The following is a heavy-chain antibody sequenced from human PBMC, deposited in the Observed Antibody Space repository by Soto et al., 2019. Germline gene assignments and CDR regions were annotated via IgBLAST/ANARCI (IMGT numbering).Heavy chain of an antibody. CDR2: ISYDGSNK. Sequence: SXRLSCAAPGFTFSSYAMHWVRRAPGKVLEWVAVISYDGSNKYYADSVKGRFTISRDNSKSTLYLQMNSLRAEDTAVYYCARDHGSSSWYNYYYYGMDVWGQGTTVTVSS. V-gene: IGHV3-30-3*01. CDR1: GFTFSSYA. J-gene: IGHJ6*02. CDR3: ARDHGSSSWYNYYYYGMDV. D-gene: IGHD6-13*01.